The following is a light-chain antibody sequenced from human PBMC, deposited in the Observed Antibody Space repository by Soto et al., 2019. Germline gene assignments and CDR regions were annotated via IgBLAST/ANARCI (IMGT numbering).Light chain of an antibody. CDR3: QEYSSFSYT. Sequence: DIQMTQSPSTLSASVGDRVTITCRASHSIAGLLAWYQQKPGKAPKVMIYDTSNLESGVPSRFSGSGSGTDFTLTISSLQPEDCATYFCQEYSSFSYTFGQGTRLEI. J-gene: IGKJ2*01. V-gene: IGKV1-5*01. CDR2: DTS. CDR1: HSIAGL.